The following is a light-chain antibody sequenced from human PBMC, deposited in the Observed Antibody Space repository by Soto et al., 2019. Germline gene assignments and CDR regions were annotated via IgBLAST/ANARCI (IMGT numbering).Light chain of an antibody. Sequence: EIVLTQSPGNLSLSPGSRATLSCRASQSVGSSHLAWYQQKPGQAPRLLIYGASSRATGIPDRFSGSGSGTDFTLTISRLEPDDFAVYYGQQYGSAPLTFGQGTKVEIK. V-gene: IGKV3-20*01. CDR2: GAS. CDR1: QSVGSSH. J-gene: IGKJ1*01. CDR3: QQYGSAPLT.